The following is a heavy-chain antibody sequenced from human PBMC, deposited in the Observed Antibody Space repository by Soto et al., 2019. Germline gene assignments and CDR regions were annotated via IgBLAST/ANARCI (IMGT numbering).Heavy chain of an antibody. V-gene: IGHV3-15*07. J-gene: IGHJ1*01. CDR3: TTETNDSSGYYPGPYFQH. CDR2: IKSKTDGGTT. CDR1: GFTFSNAW. Sequence: GGSLRLSCAASGFTFSNAWMNWVRQAPGKGLEWVGRIKSKTDGGTTDYAAPVKGRFTISRDDSKNTLYLQMNSLKTEDTAVYYCTTETNDSSGYYPGPYFQHWGQGTLVTVSS. D-gene: IGHD3-22*01.